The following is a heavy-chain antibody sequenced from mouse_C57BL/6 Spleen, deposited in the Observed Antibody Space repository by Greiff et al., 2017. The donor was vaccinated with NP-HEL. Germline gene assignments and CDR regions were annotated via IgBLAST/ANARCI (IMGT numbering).Heavy chain of an antibody. J-gene: IGHJ3*01. CDR3: ARNYVGSPWFAY. CDR1: GFTFSDYD. Sequence: EVQVVESGGGLVQPGGSLKLSCAASGFTFSDYDMHWVRQAPEKGLEWVAYISSGSSTIYYVDTLKGRFTISRDNAKNTLFLQMASLRSEDTAMNYCARNYVGSPWFAYWGQGTLVTVSA. CDR2: ISSGSSTI. V-gene: IGHV5-17*01. D-gene: IGHD1-1*01.